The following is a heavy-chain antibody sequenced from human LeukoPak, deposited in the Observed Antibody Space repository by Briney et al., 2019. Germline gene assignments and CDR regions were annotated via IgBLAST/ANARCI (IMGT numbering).Heavy chain of an antibody. CDR2: ISYDGSNK. Sequence: GGSLRLSCAASGFTFSSYGMHWVRQAPGKGLEWVAVISYDGSNKYYADSVKGRFTISRDNSKNTLYLQMNSLRAEDTAVYYCAKDEDPYNVDTSFDYWGQGTLVTVSS. J-gene: IGHJ4*02. D-gene: IGHD5-18*01. V-gene: IGHV3-30*18. CDR3: AKDEDPYNVDTSFDY. CDR1: GFTFSSYG.